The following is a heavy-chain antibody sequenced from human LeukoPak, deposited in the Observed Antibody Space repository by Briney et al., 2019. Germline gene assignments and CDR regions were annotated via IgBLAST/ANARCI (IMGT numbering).Heavy chain of an antibody. V-gene: IGHV3-11*01. Sequence: GGSLRLSCAASGFTFSDYYMSWIRQAPGKGLEWVSYISSSGSTKYYADSVKGRFTISRDNAKHSLYLQMNSLRAEDMAVYYCAGDYDSSGYNWGQGTLVTVSS. J-gene: IGHJ4*02. CDR2: ISSSGSTK. CDR1: GFTFSDYY. D-gene: IGHD3-22*01. CDR3: AGDYDSSGYN.